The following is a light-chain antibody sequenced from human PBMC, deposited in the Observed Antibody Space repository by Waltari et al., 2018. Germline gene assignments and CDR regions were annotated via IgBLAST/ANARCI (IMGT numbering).Light chain of an antibody. CDR1: QRLRHNNGYNY. CDR2: LGS. CDR3: MQALQSPFT. J-gene: IGKJ3*01. V-gene: IGKV2-28*01. Sequence: VLTQSPLSLSVTPGESASIPCRFSQRLRHNNGYNYLDWYVQKPGQSPQLLIYLGSSRASGVPDRFSCFGSGTDFTLTISRVEAEDVGIYYCMQALQSPFTFGPGTKVEIK.